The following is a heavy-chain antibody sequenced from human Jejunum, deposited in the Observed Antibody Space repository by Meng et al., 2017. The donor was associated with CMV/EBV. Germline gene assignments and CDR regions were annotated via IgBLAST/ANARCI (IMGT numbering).Heavy chain of an antibody. D-gene: IGHD3-22*01. J-gene: IGHJ4*02. V-gene: IGHV3-33*01. CDR2: LWYDGSRK. CDR1: GFPLNSYG. Sequence: GFPLNSYGIHWVRQFPGKGLEWVAVLWYDGSRKYFADSVQGRFSISRDDSKNTVYLQMNSLRAEDTAVYYCARDNDGSSHYSQFDYWGQGTLGHRLL. CDR3: ARDNDGSSHYSQFDY.